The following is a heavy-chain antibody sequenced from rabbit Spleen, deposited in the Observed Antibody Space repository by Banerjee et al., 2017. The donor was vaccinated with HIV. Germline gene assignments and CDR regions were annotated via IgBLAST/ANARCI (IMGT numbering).Heavy chain of an antibody. J-gene: IGHJ3*01. CDR1: GFTLSSYY. CDR3: ARDGAGGSYFAL. Sequence: HLKESGGGLVQPGGSLKLSCKASGFTLSSYYMNWVRQAPGKGLEWIGYIDPVFGITYYASLVNGRFSISRENAQNTVFLQMTRLTASDTATYFCARDGAGGSYFALWGQGTLVTFS. D-gene: IGHD8-1*01. V-gene: IGHV1S7*01. CDR2: IDPVFGIT.